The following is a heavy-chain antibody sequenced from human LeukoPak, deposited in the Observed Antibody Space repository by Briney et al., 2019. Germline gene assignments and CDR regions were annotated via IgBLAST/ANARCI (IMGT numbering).Heavy chain of an antibody. V-gene: IGHV3-23*01. Sequence: GGSLRLSCAASGFTFSGYAMSWVRQAPGKGLEWVSAISGSGGSTYYADSVKGRFTISRDNSKNTLYLQMNSLRAEDTAVYYCANSIVGEDAFDIWGQGTMVTVSS. CDR2: ISGSGGST. CDR1: GFTFSGYA. D-gene: IGHD2-15*01. CDR3: ANSIVGEDAFDI. J-gene: IGHJ3*02.